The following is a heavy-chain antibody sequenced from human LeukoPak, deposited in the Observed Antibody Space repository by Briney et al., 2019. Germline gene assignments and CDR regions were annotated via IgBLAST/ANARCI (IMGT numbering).Heavy chain of an antibody. CDR2: IYTSGST. CDR3: ARAVNYYGSGSYLRYYFDY. D-gene: IGHD3-10*01. Sequence: SETLSLTCTVSGGSISSYYWSWIRQPAGKGLEWIGRIYTSGSTNYNPSLKSRVTMSVDTSKNQFSLKLSSVTAADTAVYYCARAVNYYGSGSYLRYYFDYWGQGTLVTVSS. CDR1: GGSISSYY. V-gene: IGHV4-4*07. J-gene: IGHJ4*02.